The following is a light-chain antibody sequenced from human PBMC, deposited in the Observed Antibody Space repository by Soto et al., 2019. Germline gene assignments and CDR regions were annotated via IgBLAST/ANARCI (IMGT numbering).Light chain of an antibody. V-gene: IGKV3D-15*01. CDR1: QSVSSN. J-gene: IGKJ4*01. CDR2: GAS. CDR3: QQYNNWPPLT. Sequence: EIVMTQSPATLSVSPGERATLSCRASQSVSSNLAWYQQKPGQAPRLLIYGASTRATGIPARFSGSGSGTEFTLTISSLQSEDFAVYDCQQYNNWPPLTFGGGTKVEMK.